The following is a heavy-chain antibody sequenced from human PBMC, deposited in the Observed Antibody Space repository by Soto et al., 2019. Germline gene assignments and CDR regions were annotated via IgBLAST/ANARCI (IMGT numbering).Heavy chain of an antibody. V-gene: IGHV3-21*01. Sequence: GGSLRLSCAASGFTFSSYSMNWVRQAPGKGLEWVSSISSSSSYIYYADSVKGRFTISRDNAKNSLYLQMNSLRAEDTAVYYCARVDLGYCSGGSCYSVDYYYYKDVWGKGTRVNVSS. J-gene: IGHJ6*03. CDR1: GFTFSSYS. CDR2: ISSSSSYI. CDR3: ARVDLGYCSGGSCYSVDYYYYKDV. D-gene: IGHD2-15*01.